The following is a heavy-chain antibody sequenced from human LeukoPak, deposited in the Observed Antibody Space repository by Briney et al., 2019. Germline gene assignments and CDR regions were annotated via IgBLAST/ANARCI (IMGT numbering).Heavy chain of an antibody. D-gene: IGHD1-26*01. CDR1: GYNFADYW. CDR2: IYLADSDT. Sequence: GESLRISCKASGYNFADYWVAWVRQLPGKGLEWMGVIYLADSDTKYDPSFQGRVTFSVDKSNSTAYLQWNSLEASDSAFYFCAKRGGSPHSYSDWFAPWGQGTLVTVTS. V-gene: IGHV5-51*01. J-gene: IGHJ5*02. CDR3: AKRGGSPHSYSDWFAP.